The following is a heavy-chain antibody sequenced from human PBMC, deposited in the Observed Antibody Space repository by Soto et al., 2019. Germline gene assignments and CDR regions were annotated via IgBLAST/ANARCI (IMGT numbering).Heavy chain of an antibody. CDR3: ASQIYDSDTGPNFQYYFDS. D-gene: IGHD3-22*01. V-gene: IGHV5-10-1*01. Sequence: GESLKISCKGSGYSFAGYWITWVRQKPGKGLEWMGRIDPSDSQTYYSPSFRGHVTISVTKSITTAFLQWSSLRASDTAMYYCASQIYDSDTGPNFQYYFDSWGQGTPVTVSS. J-gene: IGHJ4*02. CDR2: IDPSDSQT. CDR1: GYSFAGYW.